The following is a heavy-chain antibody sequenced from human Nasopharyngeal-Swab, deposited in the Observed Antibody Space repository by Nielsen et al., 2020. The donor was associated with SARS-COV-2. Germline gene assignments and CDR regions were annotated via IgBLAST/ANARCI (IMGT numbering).Heavy chain of an antibody. J-gene: IGHJ4*02. D-gene: IGHD4-17*01. V-gene: IGHV3-33*01. CDR3: ARVPYGDSPH. CDR1: GFTFPNYG. CDR2: LWSDGSNE. Sequence: GGSLRLSCAASGFTFPNYGMHWVRQAPGKGLEWVAVLWSDGSNEDYADSVMGRFTISRDNSKNTLFLQMNSLRADDTAVYYCARVPYGDSPHWGQGTLVTVSS.